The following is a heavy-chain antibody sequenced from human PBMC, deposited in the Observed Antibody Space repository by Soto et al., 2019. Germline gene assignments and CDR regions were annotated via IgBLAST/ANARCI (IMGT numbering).Heavy chain of an antibody. V-gene: IGHV4-31*03. Sequence: QVQLQESGPGLAKPSQTVSLTCTVSGASLTSGDYYWTWIRHVPGKDLEWIGYIFHTGTTFYTPSLKSRVLMSIDTSDNYFSLNLNSVTAADTAVYYCARGLGYDSNGRFLAAFDIWGHGTVVTVSA. CDR3: ARGLGYDSNGRFLAAFDI. J-gene: IGHJ3*02. D-gene: IGHD3-22*01. CDR2: IFHTGTT. CDR1: GASLTSGDYY.